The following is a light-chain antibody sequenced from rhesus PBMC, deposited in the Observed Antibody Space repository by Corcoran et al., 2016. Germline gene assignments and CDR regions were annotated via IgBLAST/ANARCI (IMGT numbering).Light chain of an antibody. V-gene: IGKV1-32*01. Sequence: DIQTTQSPSSLSASVGDRVTISCRASQGSSSYFSWYQQSPGKAPKLLISSANRLESGVPSRFSVGGSGKDFTLTITSLQPEDFSPYYCQQYNNLPFTFGPGTKLH. CDR2: SAN. CDR1: QGSSSY. CDR3: QQYNNLPFT. J-gene: IGKJ3*01.